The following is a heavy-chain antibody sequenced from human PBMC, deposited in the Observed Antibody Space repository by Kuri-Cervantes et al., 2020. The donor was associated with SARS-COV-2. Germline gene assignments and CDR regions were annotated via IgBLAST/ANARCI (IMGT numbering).Heavy chain of an antibody. Sequence: GESLKISCAASGFTFSSYAMSWVRQAPGKGLEWVSTISGDSGITYSADSVKGRFTISRDSSKKTVHLQMNRLRPEDTAVYFCARRYYDSSGYWEYLDYWGQGTLVTVSS. D-gene: IGHD3-22*01. CDR2: ISGDSGIT. CDR1: GFTFSSYA. V-gene: IGHV3-23*01. CDR3: ARRYYDSSGYWEYLDY. J-gene: IGHJ4*02.